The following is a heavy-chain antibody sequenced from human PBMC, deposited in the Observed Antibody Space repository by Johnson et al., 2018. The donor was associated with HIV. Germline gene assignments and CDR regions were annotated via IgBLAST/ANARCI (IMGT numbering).Heavy chain of an antibody. Sequence: VQLVESGGGVVQPGKSLRLSCTASGFTFRSYAMYWVRQAPGKGLEWVALISYDGSNQYYAVSVKGRFSISRDNSKNTLHLKMNSLRAEDTAVYYCARDTSIAAARAFDIWGQGTMITVSA. J-gene: IGHJ3*02. V-gene: IGHV3-30*03. CDR3: ARDTSIAAARAFDI. CDR2: ISYDGSNQ. CDR1: GFTFRSYA. D-gene: IGHD6-6*01.